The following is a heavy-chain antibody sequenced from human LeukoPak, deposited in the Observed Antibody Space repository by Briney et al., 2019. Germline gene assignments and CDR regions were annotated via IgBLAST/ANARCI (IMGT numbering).Heavy chain of an antibody. CDR1: GFTFSSYA. J-gene: IGHJ5*02. V-gene: IGHV3-23*01. CDR2: ISGSGDNA. CDR3: ARGVGELNKPKNWFDP. D-gene: IGHD1-7*01. Sequence: PGGSLRLSCAASGFTFSSYAMSWVRQAPGKGLEWVSAISGSGDNAYYADSVRGRFTISRDNSKNTLYLQMNSLRAEDTAVYYCARGVGELNKPKNWFDPWGQGTLVTVSS.